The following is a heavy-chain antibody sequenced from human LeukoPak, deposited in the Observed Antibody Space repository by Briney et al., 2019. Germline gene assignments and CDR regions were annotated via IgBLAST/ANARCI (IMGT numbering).Heavy chain of an antibody. Sequence: ASVKVSCKASGYTFTGYYMHWVRQAPGQGLEWMGWINPNSGGTNYAQKFQGRVTMTRDTSISTAYMELSRLRSDDTAVYYCARDNSGSSNWFDPWGQGTLVTVSS. CDR3: ARDNSGSSNWFDP. CDR2: INPNSGGT. D-gene: IGHD1-26*01. J-gene: IGHJ5*02. CDR1: GYTFTGYY. V-gene: IGHV1-2*02.